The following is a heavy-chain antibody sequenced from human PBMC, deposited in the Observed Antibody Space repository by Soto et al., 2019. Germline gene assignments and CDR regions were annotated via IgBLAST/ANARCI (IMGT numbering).Heavy chain of an antibody. Sequence: QEQLVQSGAEVKKPGSSVKVSCKASGGTFSSYAISWVRQAPGQGLEGMGGIIHIFGTANYAQKFQGRVTITADESTSTAYMELSSLRSEDTAVYYCAREGIDYGGNTPEAPSSEFNLWGRGTLVTVSS. CDR3: AREGIDYGGNTPEAPSSEFNL. CDR2: IIHIFGTA. J-gene: IGHJ2*01. V-gene: IGHV1-69*01. D-gene: IGHD4-17*01. CDR1: GGTFSSYA.